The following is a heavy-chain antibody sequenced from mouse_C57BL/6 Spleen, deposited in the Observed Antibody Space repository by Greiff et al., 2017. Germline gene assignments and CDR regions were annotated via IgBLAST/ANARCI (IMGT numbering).Heavy chain of an antibody. CDR3: ATGDYRSFAY. V-gene: IGHV1-50*01. CDR2: IDPSDSYT. D-gene: IGHD2-12*01. J-gene: IGHJ3*01. Sequence: VQLQQPGAELVKPGASVKLSCKASGYTFTSYWMQWVKQRPGQGLEWIGEIDPSDSYTNYNQKFKGKATLTVDTSSSTAYMQLSSLTSEDSAVYYCATGDYRSFAYWGQGILVTVSA. CDR1: GYTFTSYW.